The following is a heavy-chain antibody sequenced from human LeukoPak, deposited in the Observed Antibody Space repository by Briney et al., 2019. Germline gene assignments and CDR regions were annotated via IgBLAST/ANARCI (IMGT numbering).Heavy chain of an antibody. Sequence: ASVKVSCTASGYTFTNYAIHWVRQAPGQRLEWMGWINAGNGNTKYSQKFQGRVTITADESTSTAYMELSSLRSEDTAVYYCATEHTIFGVVTKNWFDPWGQGTLVTVSS. J-gene: IGHJ5*02. CDR3: ATEHTIFGVVTKNWFDP. CDR1: GYTFTNYA. CDR2: INAGNGNT. V-gene: IGHV1-3*01. D-gene: IGHD3-3*01.